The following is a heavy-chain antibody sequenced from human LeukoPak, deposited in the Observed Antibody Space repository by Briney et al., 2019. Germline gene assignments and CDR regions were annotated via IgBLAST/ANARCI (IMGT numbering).Heavy chain of an antibody. D-gene: IGHD3-9*01. V-gene: IGHV3-23*01. CDR3: AKEGYDILTAESHDAFDI. CDR2: ISGSGGST. CDR1: GFTFSSYA. J-gene: IGHJ3*02. Sequence: GGSLRLSCAASGFTFSSYAMSWVRQAPGKGLEWVSAISGSGGSTYYADSAKGRFTISRDNSKNTLYLQMNSLRAEDTAVYYCAKEGYDILTAESHDAFDIWGQGTMVTVSS.